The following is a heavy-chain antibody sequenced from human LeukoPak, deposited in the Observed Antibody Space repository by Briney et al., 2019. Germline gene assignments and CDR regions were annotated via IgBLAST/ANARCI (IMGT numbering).Heavy chain of an antibody. Sequence: PGGPLRLSCAASGFTVSSNYMSWVRQAPGKGLEWVSVIYSGGSTYYADSVKGRFTISRDNSNNTLYLQMTSLRAEDTAVYYCARDPPYYYASSGDPGAFDYWGQGTLVTVSS. CDR3: ARDPPYYYASSGDPGAFDY. V-gene: IGHV3-66*01. D-gene: IGHD3-22*01. J-gene: IGHJ4*02. CDR2: IYSGGST. CDR1: GFTVSSNY.